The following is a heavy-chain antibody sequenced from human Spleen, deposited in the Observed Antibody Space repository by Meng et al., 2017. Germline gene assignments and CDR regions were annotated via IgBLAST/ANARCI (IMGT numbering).Heavy chain of an antibody. CDR2: INPNSGGT. V-gene: IGHV1-2*06. CDR1: GYTLTAYY. D-gene: IGHD6-13*01. Sequence: QVQLVQSGAEVKKPGASVMVSCKASGYTLTAYYIYWVRQAPGQGLEWMGRINPNSGGTNYAQKFQGRVTMTRDTSISTAYMELSRLRSDDTAVYYCARGWQQLVELDYWGQGTLVTVSS. CDR3: ARGWQQLVELDY. J-gene: IGHJ4*02.